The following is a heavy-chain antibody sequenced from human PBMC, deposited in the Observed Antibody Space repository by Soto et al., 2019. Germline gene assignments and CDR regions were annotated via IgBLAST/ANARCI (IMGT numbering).Heavy chain of an antibody. CDR3: AKEGTSGLYYFAY. Sequence: GGSLRLSCAASGFTFSNYAISWVRQAPGKGLEWVSIISGSGDTSYYADSVKGRFTISRDNSRNTLYLQLNSLRAEDSAKYYCAKEGTSGLYYFAYGGRETLVTVPS. J-gene: IGHJ4*02. D-gene: IGHD3-22*01. V-gene: IGHV3-23*01. CDR2: ISGSGDTS. CDR1: GFTFSNYA.